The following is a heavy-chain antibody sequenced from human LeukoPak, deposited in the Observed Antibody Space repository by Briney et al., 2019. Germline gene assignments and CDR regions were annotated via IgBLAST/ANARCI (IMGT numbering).Heavy chain of an antibody. CDR1: GGSISSYY. D-gene: IGHD5-18*01. CDR2: IYYSGST. V-gene: IGHV4-59*01. Sequence: SETLSLTCTVSGGSISSYYWSWIRQPPGKGLEWIGYIYYSGSTNYNPSLKSRVTISVDTSRNQFSLKLSSVTAADTAVYYCARSRSGYSYEHGAFEIWGQGTMVTVSS. J-gene: IGHJ3*02. CDR3: ARSRSGYSYEHGAFEI.